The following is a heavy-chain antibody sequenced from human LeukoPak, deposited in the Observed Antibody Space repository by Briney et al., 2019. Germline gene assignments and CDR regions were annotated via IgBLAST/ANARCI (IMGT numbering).Heavy chain of an antibody. D-gene: IGHD2-2*01. Sequence: SETLPLTCAVYGGSFSGYYWSWIRQPPGKGLVWIGEINHSVTTNNTPSLKSRVAISVDTSKNQFSLRLSSVTAPDTAVYYCARSCSSTSCSYFDFWGQGTLVTVSS. CDR2: INHSVTT. CDR3: ARSCSSTSCSYFDF. J-gene: IGHJ4*02. V-gene: IGHV4-34*01. CDR1: GGSFSGYY.